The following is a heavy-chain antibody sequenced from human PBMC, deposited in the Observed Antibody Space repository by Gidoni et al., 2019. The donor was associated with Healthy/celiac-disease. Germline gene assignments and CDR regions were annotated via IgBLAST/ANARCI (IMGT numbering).Heavy chain of an antibody. J-gene: IGHJ3*02. V-gene: IGHV3-21*01. CDR2: ISIISRYI. Sequence: EVQLVEAGGGLVKPGGSLRLSCAASGFTFSSYSMTWVRQAPGNGLGWVSSISIISRYIYDADSVKGRFTIYRDNAKNSVYLQMNSLRAEDTAVYYCARGEDYYDSSGYLVGAFDIWGQGTMVTVSS. CDR3: ARGEDYYDSSGYLVGAFDI. CDR1: GFTFSSYS. D-gene: IGHD3-22*01.